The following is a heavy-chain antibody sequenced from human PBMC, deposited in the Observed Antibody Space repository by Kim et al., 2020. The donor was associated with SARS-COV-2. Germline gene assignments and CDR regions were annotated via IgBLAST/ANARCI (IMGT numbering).Heavy chain of an antibody. CDR1: GGSISSYY. CDR2: IYYSGST. Sequence: SETLSLTCTVSGGSISSYYWSWIRQPPGKGLEWIGYIYYSGSTNYNPSLKSRVTISVDTSKNQLSLKLSSVTAVDTAVYYCARAGIDSSSWQNYFDYWGQGTLVTVSS. V-gene: IGHV4-59*01. CDR3: ARAGIDSSSWQNYFDY. J-gene: IGHJ4*02. D-gene: IGHD6-13*01.